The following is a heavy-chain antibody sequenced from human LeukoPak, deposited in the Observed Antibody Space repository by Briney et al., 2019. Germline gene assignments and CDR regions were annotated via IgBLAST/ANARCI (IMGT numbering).Heavy chain of an antibody. V-gene: IGHV3-66*01. CDR1: GFTVSSNY. Sequence: GGSLRLSCAASGFTVSSNYMSWVRQPLGRGLEWVSVIYSGGSTYYADSVQGRFTISRDNSKNTLYLQMNSLRAEDTAVYYCARGPLRWSFDYWGQGTLVTVPS. J-gene: IGHJ4*02. CDR3: ARGPLRWSFDY. D-gene: IGHD4-23*01. CDR2: IYSGGST.